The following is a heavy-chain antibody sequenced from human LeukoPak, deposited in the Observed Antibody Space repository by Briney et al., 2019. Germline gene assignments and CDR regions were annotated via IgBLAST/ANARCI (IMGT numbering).Heavy chain of an antibody. J-gene: IGHJ4*02. CDR2: IYHSGST. D-gene: IGHD2-2*01. V-gene: IGHV4-4*02. CDR3: ARAASDCSSTSCYDEGIDY. Sequence: SETLSLTCAVSGGSISSSNWWSWVCQPPGKGLEWIGEIYHSGSTNYNPSLKSRVTISVDKSKNQFSLKLSSVTAADTAVYYCARAASDCSSTSCYDEGIDYWGQGTLVTVSS. CDR1: GGSISSSNW.